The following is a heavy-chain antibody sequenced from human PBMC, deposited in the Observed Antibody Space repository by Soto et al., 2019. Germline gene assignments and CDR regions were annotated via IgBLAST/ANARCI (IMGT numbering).Heavy chain of an antibody. Sequence: QVQLEESGPGLVKPSETLSLTCTVSGGSISGYCWSWIRQPPGKGLEWIGCIYRSGTTNYNPSLKSRVTMSVDTSKNQFSLKLTSVTAADTAVYYCARDRDPDTLGWFDPWGQGTLVTVSS. CDR2: IYRSGTT. V-gene: IGHV4-59*12. J-gene: IGHJ5*02. CDR3: ARDRDPDTLGWFDP. CDR1: GGSISGYC. D-gene: IGHD7-27*01.